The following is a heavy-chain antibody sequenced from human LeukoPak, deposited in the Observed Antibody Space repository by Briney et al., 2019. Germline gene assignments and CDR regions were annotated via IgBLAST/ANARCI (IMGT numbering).Heavy chain of an antibody. V-gene: IGHV3-30-3*01. CDR1: GFTFSRYA. Sequence: GGSPRLSCAASGFTFSRYAMHWVRQAPGKGLEWVAVISYDGSKESYADSVKGRFTVSRDNSKNTLCLQMNSPRAEDTAVYYCAREGGYCSSTTCYFDSWGQGTLVTVSS. D-gene: IGHD2-2*01. J-gene: IGHJ4*02. CDR2: ISYDGSKE. CDR3: AREGGYCSSTTCYFDS.